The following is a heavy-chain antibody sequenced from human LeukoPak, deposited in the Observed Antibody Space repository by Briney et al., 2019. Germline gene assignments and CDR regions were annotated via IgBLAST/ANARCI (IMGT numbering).Heavy chain of an antibody. CDR2: IYYSGST. CDR1: GGSVSSGSYY. D-gene: IGHD2-15*01. J-gene: IGHJ5*02. V-gene: IGHV4-61*01. Sequence: SETLSLTCTVSGGSVSSGSYYWSWIRQPPGKGLEWIGYIYYSGSTNYNPSLKSRVTISVDTSKNQFSLKLSSVTAADTAVYYCAREVPGCSGGSCYSTGSWFDPWGQGTLVTVSS. CDR3: AREVPGCSGGSCYSTGSWFDP.